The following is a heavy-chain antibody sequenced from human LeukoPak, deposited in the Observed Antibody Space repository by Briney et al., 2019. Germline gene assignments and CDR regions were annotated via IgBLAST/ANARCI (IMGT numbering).Heavy chain of an antibody. J-gene: IGHJ4*02. V-gene: IGHV4-30-2*01. CDR3: ARDNSGSYYGFDY. CDR1: GGSISSGGYS. CDR2: IYHSGST. D-gene: IGHD1-26*01. Sequence: SETLSLTCAVSGGSISSGGYSWSWIRQPPGKGLEWIGYIYHSGSTYYNPSLKSRVTISVDRSKNQFSLKLSSVTAADTAVYYCARDNSGSYYGFDYWGQGTLVTASS.